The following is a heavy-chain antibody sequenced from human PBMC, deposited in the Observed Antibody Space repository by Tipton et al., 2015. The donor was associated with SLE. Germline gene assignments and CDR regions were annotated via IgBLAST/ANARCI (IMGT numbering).Heavy chain of an antibody. V-gene: IGHV4-34*01. CDR3: ARQEMATIRAFDI. CDR1: GGSFSGYY. D-gene: IGHD5-24*01. Sequence: LVKPTETLSLTCAVYGGSFSGYYWSWIRQPPGKGLEWIGEINHSGSTSYNPSLKSRVTISVDTSKNQFSLKLSSVTAADTAVYYCARQEMATIRAFDIWGQGTMVTVSS. J-gene: IGHJ3*02. CDR2: INHSGST.